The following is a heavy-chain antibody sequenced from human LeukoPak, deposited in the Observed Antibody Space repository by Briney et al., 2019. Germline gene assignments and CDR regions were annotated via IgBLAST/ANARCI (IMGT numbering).Heavy chain of an antibody. V-gene: IGHV1-69*05. D-gene: IGHD6-13*01. CDR1: GGTFSSCA. Sequence: SVKVSCKASGGTFSSCAISWVRQAPGQGREWMGRIIPIFGTANYAQKFQGRVTITTDESTRTAYMELSSLRSEDTAVYYCARDMVAAALDYSCQGTLVTVSS. CDR3: ARDMVAAALDY. CDR2: IIPIFGTA. J-gene: IGHJ4*02.